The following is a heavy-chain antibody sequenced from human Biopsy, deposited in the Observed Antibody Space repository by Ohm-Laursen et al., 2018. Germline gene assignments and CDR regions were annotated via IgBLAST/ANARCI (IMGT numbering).Heavy chain of an antibody. CDR2: IIPLFGAP. Sequence: AASVKVSCKASGAIFSNYAITWVRQAPGQGLEWMGGIIPLFGAPNYAQKFQGRLTITADESKSTTYMELSSLRSEDTAVYYCARLAQIYGDSPFDPWGQGTLVTVSS. J-gene: IGHJ5*02. D-gene: IGHD4-17*01. V-gene: IGHV1-69*13. CDR1: GAIFSNYA. CDR3: ARLAQIYGDSPFDP.